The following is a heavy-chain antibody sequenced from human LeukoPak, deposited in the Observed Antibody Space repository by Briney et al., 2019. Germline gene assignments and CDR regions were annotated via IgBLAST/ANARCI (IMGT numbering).Heavy chain of an antibody. D-gene: IGHD3-3*01. CDR2: ISSSSSYI. CDR1: GLTFSSYS. CDR3: VKKIGGMVDGSFEDRAFDI. Sequence: PGGSLRLSCAASGLTFSSYSMNWVRQAPGKGLEWVSSISSSSSYIYYADSVKGRFTISRDNAKNSLYLQMNSLRAEDTAVYYCVKKIGGMVDGSFEDRAFDIWGQGTMVTVSS. J-gene: IGHJ3*02. V-gene: IGHV3-21*04.